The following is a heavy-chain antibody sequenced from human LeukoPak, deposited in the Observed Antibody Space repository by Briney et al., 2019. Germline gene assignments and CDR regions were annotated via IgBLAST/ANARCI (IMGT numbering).Heavy chain of an antibody. CDR3: AREGRRLDAFDI. CDR1: GYTFTSYA. D-gene: IGHD1-1*01. J-gene: IGHJ3*02. V-gene: IGHV1-3*01. Sequence: ASVKVSCKASGYTFTSYAMHWVRQAPGQRLEWMGWINAGNGNTKYSQKFQGRVTITRDTSASTAYMELSSLRSEDTAVYYCAREGRRLDAFDIWGQGTMATVSS. CDR2: INAGNGNT.